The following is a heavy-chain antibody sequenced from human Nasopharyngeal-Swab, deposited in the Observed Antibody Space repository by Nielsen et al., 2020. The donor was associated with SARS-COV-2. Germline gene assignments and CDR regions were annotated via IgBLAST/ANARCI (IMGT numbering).Heavy chain of an antibody. CDR1: GFTFSSYW. CDR3: ARVDGSSGWYSRRYAFDY. V-gene: IGHV3-74*01. Sequence: GESLKISCAASGFTFSSYWMHWVRQAPGKGLVWVSRINSDGSSTNYADSVKGRFTISRDNAKNSLYLQMNSLRAEDTAVYYCARVDGSSGWYSRRYAFDYWGQGTLVTVSS. J-gene: IGHJ4*02. D-gene: IGHD6-19*01. CDR2: INSDGSST.